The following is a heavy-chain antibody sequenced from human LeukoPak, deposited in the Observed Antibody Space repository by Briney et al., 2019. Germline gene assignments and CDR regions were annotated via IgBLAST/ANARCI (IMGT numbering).Heavy chain of an antibody. CDR1: VYTFTSYD. D-gene: IGHD2-2*01. J-gene: IGHJ5*02. V-gene: IGHV1-8*01. CDR3: ATKIPRTLYP. CDR2: MSPNNNNA. Sequence: APLKVSCTASVYTFTSYDLNWVRQAPGHGREWMGWMSPNNNNAGCAQKFQGRVTMTMNTSITTAYMELSSLTSEDTAVYYCATKIPRTLYPWGQGTLVTVSS.